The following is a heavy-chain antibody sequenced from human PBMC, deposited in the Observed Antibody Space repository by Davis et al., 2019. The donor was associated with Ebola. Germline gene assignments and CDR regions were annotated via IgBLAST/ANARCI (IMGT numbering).Heavy chain of an antibody. V-gene: IGHV1-46*01. Sequence: ASVKVSCKASGYTFTTYYMHWVRQAPGQGLEWMGIINTGVGGTNYAQKFRGRVTMTRDTSTSTVYMEVSSLTPEDTAVYYCAREYIEVIPAVVNHYYGMDVWGQGTTVTVSS. D-gene: IGHD2-2*01. CDR2: INTGVGGT. CDR1: GYTFTTYY. CDR3: AREYIEVIPAVVNHYYGMDV. J-gene: IGHJ6*02.